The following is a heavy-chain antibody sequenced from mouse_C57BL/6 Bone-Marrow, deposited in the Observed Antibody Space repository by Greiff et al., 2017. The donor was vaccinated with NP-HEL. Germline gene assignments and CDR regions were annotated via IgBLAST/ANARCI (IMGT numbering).Heavy chain of an antibody. CDR1: GFTFSDYY. CDR3: AREAIYYGSFYAMDY. D-gene: IGHD2-2*01. Sequence: EVMLVESERGLVQPGSSMKLSCTASGFTFSDYYMAWVRQVPEKGLEWVANINYDGSSTYYLDSLKSRFIISRDNAKNILYLQMSSLKSEDTATYYCAREAIYYGSFYAMDYWGQGTSVTVSS. CDR2: INYDGSST. J-gene: IGHJ4*01. V-gene: IGHV5-16*01.